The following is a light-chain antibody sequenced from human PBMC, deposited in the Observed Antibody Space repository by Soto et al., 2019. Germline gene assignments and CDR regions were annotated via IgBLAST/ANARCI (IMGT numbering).Light chain of an antibody. CDR1: QSVADN. V-gene: IGKV3-15*01. CDR2: GAS. CDR3: NPYNDGPLT. J-gene: IGKJ5*01. Sequence: IVLAQSPGTPPLSPAERATLSCRASQSVADNLAWFQQKPGQGPRLLIYGASTRATGIPARFSGSGSEADFTLTVSSLRSAASAVYYCNPYNDGPLTFRQ.